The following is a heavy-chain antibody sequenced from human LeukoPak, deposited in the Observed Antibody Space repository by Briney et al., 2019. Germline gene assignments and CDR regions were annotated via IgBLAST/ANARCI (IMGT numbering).Heavy chain of an antibody. CDR2: INWNGGST. CDR3: ARDLRPSTVTPFDY. J-gene: IGHJ4*02. V-gene: IGHV3-20*04. Sequence: GGSLRLSCAASGFTFDDYGMSWVRQAPGKGLEWVSGINWNGGSTGYADSVKGRFTISRDNAKNSLYLQMNSLRAEDTALYYCARDLRPSTVTPFDYWGQGNLVTVSS. D-gene: IGHD4-17*01. CDR1: GFTFDDYG.